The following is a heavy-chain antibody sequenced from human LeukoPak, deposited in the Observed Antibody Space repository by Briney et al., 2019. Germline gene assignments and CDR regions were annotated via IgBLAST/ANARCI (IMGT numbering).Heavy chain of an antibody. D-gene: IGHD5-18*01. Sequence: GGSLRLSCAASGFTFSSYDMHWVRQTTGKGLEWVSAIGTAGDTYYLGSVKGRFTISRENAKNSLYLQMDSLTAGDTAMYYCARASGYSFGYTFDYWGQGTLVTVSS. CDR1: GFTFSSYD. CDR2: IGTAGDT. J-gene: IGHJ4*02. V-gene: IGHV3-13*01. CDR3: ARASGYSFGYTFDY.